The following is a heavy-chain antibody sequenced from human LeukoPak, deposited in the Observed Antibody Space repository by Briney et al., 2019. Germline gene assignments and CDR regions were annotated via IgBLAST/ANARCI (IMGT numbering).Heavy chain of an antibody. CDR2: INYDGTSI. D-gene: IGHD6-19*01. Sequence: PGGSLRLSCTASGFTFSSNWMHWVRQVPGKGPVWVSRINYDGTSISYAESVKGRFTTSRDNSKNTLYLQMKSLRAEDTAVYYCAKQKEGQWLDFDFDYWGQGTLVTVSS. J-gene: IGHJ4*02. V-gene: IGHV3-74*01. CDR1: GFTFSSNW. CDR3: AKQKEGQWLDFDFDY.